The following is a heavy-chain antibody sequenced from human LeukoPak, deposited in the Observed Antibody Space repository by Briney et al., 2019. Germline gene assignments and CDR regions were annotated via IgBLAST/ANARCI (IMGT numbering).Heavy chain of an antibody. V-gene: IGHV3-30*18. D-gene: IGHD3-9*01. J-gene: IGHJ4*02. CDR2: ISYDGSNK. CDR1: GFTFSSYG. Sequence: PGGSLRLSCAASGFTFSSYGMHWVRQAPGKGLEWVAVISYDGSNKYYADSVKGRFTISRDNSRNTMYLQTNSLRAEDTAVYHCAKVKVLRYFDWLLPADYWGQGTLVTVSS. CDR3: AKVKVLRYFDWLLPADY.